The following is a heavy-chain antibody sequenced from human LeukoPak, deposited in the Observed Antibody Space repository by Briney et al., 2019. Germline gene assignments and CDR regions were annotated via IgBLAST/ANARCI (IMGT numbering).Heavy chain of an antibody. D-gene: IGHD3-10*01. J-gene: IGHJ4*02. CDR2: ISDSGLST. CDR1: GFYFRDYA. V-gene: IGHV3-23*01. CDR3: ARDLGFSGNRYFDY. Sequence: GGSLRLSCTASGFYFRDYAMTWVRQSPGKGLEWVSTISDSGLSTYYADSVKVRFTISRDNSKNTVFLQMNSLTAEDTAMFYCARDLGFSGNRYFDYWGQGTLVTVSS.